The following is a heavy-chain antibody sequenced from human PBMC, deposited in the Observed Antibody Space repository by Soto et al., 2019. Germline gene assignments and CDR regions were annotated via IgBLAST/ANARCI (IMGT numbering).Heavy chain of an antibody. V-gene: IGHV1-46*01. J-gene: IGHJ6*02. CDR2: IIPSSGST. CDR1: GYTFIRYG. CDR3: ARGHLDSFSTVTTSEEDYYYYYGMDV. D-gene: IGHD4-17*01. Sequence: ASVKVSCKASGYTFIRYGITWVRQAPGQGLEWMGIIIPSSGSTTYAQSFQGRVTLTRDTSTRTVYMELSSLRFDDTAVYYCARGHLDSFSTVTTSEEDYYYYYGMDVWGQGTTVTVSS.